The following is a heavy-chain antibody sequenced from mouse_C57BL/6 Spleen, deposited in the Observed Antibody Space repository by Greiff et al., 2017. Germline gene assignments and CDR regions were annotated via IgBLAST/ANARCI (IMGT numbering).Heavy chain of an antibody. V-gene: IGHV5-17*01. J-gene: IGHJ4*01. CDR1: GFTFSDYG. CDR2: LSSGSRTI. Sequence: EVTLMESGGGLVKPGGSLKLSCAASGFTFSDYGMHWVRQAPEKGLEWVAYLSSGSRTIYYADTVKGRFTISRDNAKNTLFLQMTSLRSEDTAMYYCAREERDYAMDYWGQGTSVTVSS. CDR3: AREERDYAMDY.